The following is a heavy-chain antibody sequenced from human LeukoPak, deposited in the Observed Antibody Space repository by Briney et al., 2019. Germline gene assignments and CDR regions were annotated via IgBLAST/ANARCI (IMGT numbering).Heavy chain of an antibody. CDR3: VASYGGYVLDY. CDR2: VFNNGGT. CDR1: GGSIGSYH. Sequence: SETLSLTCPVSGGSIGSYHWNWIRQPSGKGLEWIGIVFNNGGTKHNPSLKSRVAISVDTSKNQFALKLTSVTAADTAVYYCVASYGGYVLDYWGQGALVIVSS. D-gene: IGHD5-12*01. V-gene: IGHV4-59*01. J-gene: IGHJ4*02.